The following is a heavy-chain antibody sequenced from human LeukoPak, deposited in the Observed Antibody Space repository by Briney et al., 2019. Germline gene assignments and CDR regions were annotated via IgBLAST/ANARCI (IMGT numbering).Heavy chain of an antibody. D-gene: IGHD3-16*01. CDR3: ARLLKTYDYVWGSYGFDY. J-gene: IGHJ4*02. CDR1: GFTFSNYW. V-gene: IGHV3-7*01. Sequence: GGSLRLSCAASGFTFSNYWMSWVRQAPGKGLEWVANIKQDRSEKYYVDSVKGRFTISRDNAKNSLYLQMNSLRAEDTAVYYCARLLKTYDYVWGSYGFDYWGQGTLVTVSS. CDR2: IKQDRSEK.